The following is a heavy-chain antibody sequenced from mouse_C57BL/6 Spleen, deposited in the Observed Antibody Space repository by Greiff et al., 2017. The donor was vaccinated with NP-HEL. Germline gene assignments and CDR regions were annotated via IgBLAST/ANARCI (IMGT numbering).Heavy chain of an antibody. CDR3: ARGGITTVVAPPWFAY. Sequence: EVQLQESGPGMVKPSQSLSLTCTVTGYSITSGYDWHWSRHLPGNKLEWMGYISYSGSTNYNPSLKSRISITHDTSKNHFFLKLNSVTTEDTATYYCARGGITTVVAPPWFAYWGQGTLVTVSA. J-gene: IGHJ3*01. D-gene: IGHD1-1*01. V-gene: IGHV3-1*01. CDR2: ISYSGST. CDR1: GYSITSGYD.